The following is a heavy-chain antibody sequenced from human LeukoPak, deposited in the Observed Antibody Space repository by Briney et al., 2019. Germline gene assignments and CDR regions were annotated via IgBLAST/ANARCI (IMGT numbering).Heavy chain of an antibody. V-gene: IGHV3-66*04. CDR3: ARLNQNWMRFDY. CDR1: GFTVSSNY. Sequence: GGSLRLSCAASGFTVSSNYMSWVRQAPGKGLEWVSVIYSGGSTYYADSVKGRFTISRDNSKNTLYLQMNSLRAEDTAVYYCARLNQNWMRFDYWGQGTLVTVPS. J-gene: IGHJ4*02. D-gene: IGHD1-1*01. CDR2: IYSGGST.